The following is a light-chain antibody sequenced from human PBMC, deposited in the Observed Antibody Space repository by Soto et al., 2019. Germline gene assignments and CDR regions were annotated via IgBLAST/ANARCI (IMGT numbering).Light chain of an antibody. Sequence: QSVLTQPASVSGSPGQSITVSCTGTSSDVGGYNYVSWYQQHPGKAPKLMIYDVNNRPSGVSNRFSGSKSGNTASLTISGLQPEDEADYYCSSYTRSTTEVFGTGTKVTVL. J-gene: IGLJ1*01. CDR2: DVN. CDR1: SSDVGGYNY. CDR3: SSYTRSTTEV. V-gene: IGLV2-14*03.